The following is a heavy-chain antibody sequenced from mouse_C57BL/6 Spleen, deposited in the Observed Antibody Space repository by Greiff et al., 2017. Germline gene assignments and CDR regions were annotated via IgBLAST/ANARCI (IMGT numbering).Heavy chain of an antibody. CDR3: ARGAVDWYYAMDY. D-gene: IGHD1-1*01. CDR2: ISSGGSYT. Sequence: EVKLMESGGDLVKPGGSLKLSCAASGFTFSSYGMSWVRQTPDKRLEWVATISSGGSYTYYPDSVKGRFTISRDNAKNTLYLQMSSLKSEDTAMYYCARGAVDWYYAMDYWGQGTSVTVSS. J-gene: IGHJ4*01. CDR1: GFTFSSYG. V-gene: IGHV5-6*01.